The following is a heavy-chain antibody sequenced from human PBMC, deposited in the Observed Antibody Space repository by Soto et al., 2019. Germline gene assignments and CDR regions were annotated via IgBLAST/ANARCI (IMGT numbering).Heavy chain of an antibody. CDR2: INPSGGST. CDR1: GYTFTSYY. Sequence: ASVKVSCKASGYTFTSYYMHWVRQAPGQGLEWMGIINPSGGSTSYAQKFQGRVTMTRDTSASTVYMELSSLRSEDTAVYYCGSTGYSSGWCLDYWGQGTLVTVSS. J-gene: IGHJ4*02. V-gene: IGHV1-46*01. D-gene: IGHD6-19*01. CDR3: GSTGYSSGWCLDY.